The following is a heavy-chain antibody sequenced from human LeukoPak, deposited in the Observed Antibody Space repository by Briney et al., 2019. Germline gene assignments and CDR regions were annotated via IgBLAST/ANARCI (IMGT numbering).Heavy chain of an antibody. V-gene: IGHV1-69*06. CDR1: GGTFSSYA. J-gene: IGHJ6*03. CDR3: ARAAGMTTVTWGDYYYYMDV. D-gene: IGHD4-11*01. Sequence: ASVKVSCKASGGTFSSYAISWVRQAPGQGLEWMGGIIPIFGTANYAQKFQGRVTITADKATSTAYMELSSLRSEDTAVYYCARAAGMTTVTWGDYYYYMDVWGKGTTVTISS. CDR2: IIPIFGTA.